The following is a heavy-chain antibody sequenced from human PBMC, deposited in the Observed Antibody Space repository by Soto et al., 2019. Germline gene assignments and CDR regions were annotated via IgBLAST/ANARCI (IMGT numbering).Heavy chain of an antibody. CDR1: GDSISSGTSY. CDR3: ARHPTKQIIRYYATHYFDS. J-gene: IGHJ4*02. D-gene: IGHD3-10*01. CDR2: TYYSGSS. V-gene: IGHV4-39*01. Sequence: QLQLQESGPGLVKPSETLSLTCSVSGDSISSGTSYWGWVRQPPGKGLGWSGSTYYSGSSHYHPSLKRRVIISVDMSKNQFSLNLSSTTAADTAVYYCARHPTKQIIRYYATHYFDSWGQGTLVTVSS.